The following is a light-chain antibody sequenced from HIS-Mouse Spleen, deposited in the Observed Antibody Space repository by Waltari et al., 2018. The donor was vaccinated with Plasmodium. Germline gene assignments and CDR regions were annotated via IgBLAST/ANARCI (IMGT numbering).Light chain of an antibody. V-gene: IGKV1-9*01. CDR2: AAS. CDR1: QGISSY. Sequence: DIQLTQSPSFLSASVGDRVTITCRASQGISSYLAWYQQKPGKAPKLLFYAASTLQSGVPSRFSDSGSGTEFTLTISSLQPEDFATYYCQQLNSYPVTVGHGTRLEIK. J-gene: IGKJ5*01. CDR3: QQLNSYPVT.